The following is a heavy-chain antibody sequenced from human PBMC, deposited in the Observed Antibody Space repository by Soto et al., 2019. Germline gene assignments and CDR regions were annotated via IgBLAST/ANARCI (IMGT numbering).Heavy chain of an antibody. CDR1: GFTFSSYA. CDR3: AKDFLPAGVTSYYYYYMDV. D-gene: IGHD4-17*01. V-gene: IGHV3-23*01. CDR2: ISGSGGST. J-gene: IGHJ6*03. Sequence: PGGSLRLSCAASGFTFSSYAMSWVRQAPGKGLEWVSAISGSGGSTYYADSVKGRFTISRDNSKNTLYLQMNSLRAEDTAVYYCAKDFLPAGVTSYYYYYMDVWGKGTTVTVSS.